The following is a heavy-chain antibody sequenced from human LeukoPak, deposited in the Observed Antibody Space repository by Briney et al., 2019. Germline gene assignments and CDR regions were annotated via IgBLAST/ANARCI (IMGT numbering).Heavy chain of an antibody. CDR1: GHTFTSYG. V-gene: IGHV1-18*01. Sequence: ASVKVSCKASGHTFTSYGFSWVRQAPGQGLEWMGWISAYNGNTNYAQKPQGRVTMTTDTSTSTAYMELRSLRSDDTAVYYCARIFMGATTSLWYFDLWGRGTLVTVSS. D-gene: IGHD1-26*01. J-gene: IGHJ2*01. CDR2: ISAYNGNT. CDR3: ARIFMGATTSLWYFDL.